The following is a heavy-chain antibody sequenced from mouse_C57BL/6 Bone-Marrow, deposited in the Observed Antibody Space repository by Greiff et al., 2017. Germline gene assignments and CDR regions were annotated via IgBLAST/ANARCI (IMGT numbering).Heavy chain of an antibody. CDR3: ARLRRRRYYFDY. CDR1: GFTFSSYG. D-gene: IGHD2-12*01. J-gene: IGHJ2*01. CDR2: ISSGGSYT. Sequence: EVQGVESRGDLVKPGGSLKLSCAASGFTFSSYGMSWVRQTPDKRLEWVATISSGGSYTYYPDSVKGRFTISRDNAKNTLYLQMSSLKSEDTAMYYCARLRRRRYYFDYWGQGTTLTVSS. V-gene: IGHV5-6*01.